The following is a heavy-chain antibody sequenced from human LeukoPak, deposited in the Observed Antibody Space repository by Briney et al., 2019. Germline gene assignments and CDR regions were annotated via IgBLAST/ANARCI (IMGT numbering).Heavy chain of an antibody. CDR1: GGTFSNYA. CDR2: IIPILGIA. V-gene: IGHV1-69*04. CDR3: ASHPYCSGGSCYHARFDP. Sequence: ASVKVSCKASGGTFSNYAISWVRQPPGQGLEWMGRIIPILGIANYAQKFQGRVTTTADKSTSTAYMELSSLRSEDTAVYYCASHPYCSGGSCYHARFDPWGQGTLVTVSS. J-gene: IGHJ5*02. D-gene: IGHD2-15*01.